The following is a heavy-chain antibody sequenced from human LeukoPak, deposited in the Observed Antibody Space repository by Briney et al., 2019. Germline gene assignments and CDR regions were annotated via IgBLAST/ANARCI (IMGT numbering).Heavy chain of an antibody. CDR2: ISYDGSNK. V-gene: IGHV3-30*18. CDR1: GFTFSSYG. D-gene: IGHD3-3*01. Sequence: GGSLRLSCAASGFTFSSYGMHWVRQAPGKGLEWVAVISYDGSNKYYADSVKGRFTISRDNSKNTLYLQMNSLGAEDAAVYYCAKVGLRFLEWFGFDPWGQGTLVTVPS. CDR3: AKVGLRFLEWFGFDP. J-gene: IGHJ5*02.